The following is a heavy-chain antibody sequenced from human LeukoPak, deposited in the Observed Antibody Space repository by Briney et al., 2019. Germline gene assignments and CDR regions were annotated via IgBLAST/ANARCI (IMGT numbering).Heavy chain of an antibody. V-gene: IGHV3-23*01. Sequence: PGGSLRPSCAASGFTFSSYVMSWVRQAPGKGLEWVSAISGSGGSTYYADSVKGRFTISRDNSKNTLYLQMNSLRAEDTAVYYCAKGYCSSTSCPEGVWYNWFDPWGQGTLVTVSS. J-gene: IGHJ5*02. CDR3: AKGYCSSTSCPEGVWYNWFDP. D-gene: IGHD2-2*01. CDR2: ISGSGGST. CDR1: GFTFSSYV.